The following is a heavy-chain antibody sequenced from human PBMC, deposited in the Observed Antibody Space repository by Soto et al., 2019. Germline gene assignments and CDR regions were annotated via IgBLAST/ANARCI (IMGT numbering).Heavy chain of an antibody. CDR2: IYWDDDK. CDR1: GFSLSTSGVG. Sequence: QITLKESGPTLVKPTQTLTLTCTFSGFSLSTSGVGVGWIRQPPGKALEWLALIYWDDDKRYSPSLTSRLTITKDTSKNQVVLTMTNMDPVDTATYYCAHVLVVEANYGMDVWGQGTTVTVSS. D-gene: IGHD2-15*01. CDR3: AHVLVVEANYGMDV. J-gene: IGHJ6*02. V-gene: IGHV2-5*02.